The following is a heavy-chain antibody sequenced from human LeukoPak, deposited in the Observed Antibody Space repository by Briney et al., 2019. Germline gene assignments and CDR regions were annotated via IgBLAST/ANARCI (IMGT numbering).Heavy chain of an antibody. CDR3: ARVGTSGFGDY. CDR2: IYYSGST. D-gene: IGHD1-1*01. Sequence: SETLSLTCAVYGGSFSGYYWSWIRQPPGKGLEWIGYIYYSGSTYYNPSLKSRVTISVDTSKNQFSLKLSSVTAADTAVYYCARVGTSGFGDYWGQGTLVTVSS. J-gene: IGHJ4*02. V-gene: IGHV4-34*01. CDR1: GGSFSGYY.